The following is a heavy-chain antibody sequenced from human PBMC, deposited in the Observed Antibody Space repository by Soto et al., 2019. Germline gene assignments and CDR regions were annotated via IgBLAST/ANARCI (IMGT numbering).Heavy chain of an antibody. Sequence: ASVKVSCKASGYSFTSYAMHWVRQAPGQRLEWMGWINAGNGNTKYSQKFQGRVTITRDTSASTAYRELSSLRSEDTAVYDCARGRYCSSTSCRDWFDPWGQGTLVTVSS. J-gene: IGHJ5*02. CDR2: INAGNGNT. CDR3: ARGRYCSSTSCRDWFDP. D-gene: IGHD2-2*01. CDR1: GYSFTSYA. V-gene: IGHV1-3*01.